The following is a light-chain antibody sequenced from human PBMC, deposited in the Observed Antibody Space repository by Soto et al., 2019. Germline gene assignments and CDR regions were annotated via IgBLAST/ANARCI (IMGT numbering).Light chain of an antibody. CDR1: QGISSY. J-gene: IGKJ5*01. Sequence: TQSPGTLSLSPGERATLSCRASQGISSYLAWYQQKPGKAPKLLIYAASTLQSGVPSRFSGSGSGTDFTLTISCLQSEDFATYYCQQYYSYPITFGQGTRLEIK. CDR2: AAS. CDR3: QQYYSYPIT. V-gene: IGKV1-8*01.